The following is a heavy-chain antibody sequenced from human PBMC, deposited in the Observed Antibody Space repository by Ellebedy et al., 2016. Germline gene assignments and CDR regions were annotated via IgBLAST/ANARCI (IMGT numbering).Heavy chain of an antibody. J-gene: IGHJ6*02. CDR1: GFTVLHNS. Sequence: GGSLRLSCAASGFTVLHNSMNWVRQAPGKGLEWVSVIHSGASTFYADSVKGRFTISRDYSKNTLYLQMNSLRAEDTALYYCARDPYGSGPLARMDVWGQGTTVTVSS. CDR3: ARDPYGSGPLARMDV. D-gene: IGHD3-10*01. V-gene: IGHV3-53*01. CDR2: IHSGAST.